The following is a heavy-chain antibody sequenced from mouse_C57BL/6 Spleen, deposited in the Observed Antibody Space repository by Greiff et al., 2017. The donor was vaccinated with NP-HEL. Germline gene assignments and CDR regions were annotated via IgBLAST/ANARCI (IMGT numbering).Heavy chain of an antibody. CDR1: GYTFTSYW. Sequence: QVQLKQPGAELVRPGTSVKLSCKASGYTFTSYWMHWVKQRPGQGLEWIGVIDPSDSYTNYNQKFKGKATLTVDTSSSTAYMQLSSLTSEDSAVYYYARIRYRSNYWFAYWGQGTLVTVSA. D-gene: IGHD2-5*01. CDR2: IDPSDSYT. V-gene: IGHV1-59*01. J-gene: IGHJ3*01. CDR3: ARIRYRSNYWFAY.